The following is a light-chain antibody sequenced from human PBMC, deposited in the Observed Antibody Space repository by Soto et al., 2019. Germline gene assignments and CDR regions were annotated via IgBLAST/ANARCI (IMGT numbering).Light chain of an antibody. Sequence: QSALTQPASVSGSPGQSITISCTGTRSDVGGYNYVSWYQQHPCKAPKLMIFEVSNRPSGVSNRFSGSKSGNTASLTISGLQAADEADYYCSSYTSTSTLVVFGTGTKLTVL. CDR3: SSYTSTSTLVV. CDR2: EVS. CDR1: RSDVGGYNY. J-gene: IGLJ1*01. V-gene: IGLV2-14*01.